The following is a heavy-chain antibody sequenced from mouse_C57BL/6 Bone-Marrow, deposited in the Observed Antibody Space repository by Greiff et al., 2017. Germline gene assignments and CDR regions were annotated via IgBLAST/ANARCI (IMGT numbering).Heavy chain of an antibody. CDR2: IWSGGST. J-gene: IGHJ4*01. Sequence: QVQLKQSGPGLVQPSQSLSITCTVSGFSLTSYGVHWVRPSPGKGLEWLGVIWSGGSTDYTAAFIYRLSISKDNSKSQVFFKMNSLQADDTAIYYCASRGVAFPYYAMDYWGQGTSVTVSS. D-gene: IGHD1-1*02. V-gene: IGHV2-2*01. CDR3: ASRGVAFPYYAMDY. CDR1: GFSLTSYG.